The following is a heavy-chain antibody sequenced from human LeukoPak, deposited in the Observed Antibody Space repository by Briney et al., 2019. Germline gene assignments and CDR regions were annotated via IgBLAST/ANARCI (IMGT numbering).Heavy chain of an antibody. D-gene: IGHD6-19*01. Sequence: SQTLSLSCAISGDSVSSSSAAWGWIRQSPSRGLEWLGRTYYRSKWYNDYAVSVKSRITIDPDTSKNQFSLQLSSVTPEDTAVYYCARSSSGSTDHWGQGTLVTVSS. CDR1: GDSVSSSSAA. J-gene: IGHJ4*02. CDR2: TYYRSKWYN. V-gene: IGHV6-1*01. CDR3: ARSSSGSTDH.